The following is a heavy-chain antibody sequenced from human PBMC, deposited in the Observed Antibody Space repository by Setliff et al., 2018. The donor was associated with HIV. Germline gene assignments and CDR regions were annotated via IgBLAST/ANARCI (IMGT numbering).Heavy chain of an antibody. CDR3: ARDGGYSVHQWFGDAFDI. D-gene: IGHD5-12*01. CDR1: ADTFSGYA. CDR2: IIPIFGTA. J-gene: IGHJ3*02. Sequence: ASVKVSCKASADTFSGYAISWVRQAPGQGLEWMGGIIPIFGTANYAQKFQGRVTITADESTSMAYMELSSLRFDDTAVYYCARDGGYSVHQWFGDAFDIWGQGTMVTVSS. V-gene: IGHV1-69*13.